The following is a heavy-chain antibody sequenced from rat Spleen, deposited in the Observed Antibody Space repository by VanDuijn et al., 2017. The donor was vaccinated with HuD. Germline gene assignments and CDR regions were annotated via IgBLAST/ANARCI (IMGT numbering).Heavy chain of an antibody. D-gene: IGHD1-4*01. Sequence: EVQLVESGGGLVQPGRSLKLSCAASGFTFSNYGMAWVRQAPTKGLEWVATISYDGSSTYYRDSVKGRFTISRDNAKSTLYLQMDSLRSEDTATYYCASLTGIGDDWGQGVMVTVSS. CDR1: GFTFSNYG. CDR2: ISYDGSST. J-gene: IGHJ2*01. CDR3: ASLTGIGDD. V-gene: IGHV5-29*01.